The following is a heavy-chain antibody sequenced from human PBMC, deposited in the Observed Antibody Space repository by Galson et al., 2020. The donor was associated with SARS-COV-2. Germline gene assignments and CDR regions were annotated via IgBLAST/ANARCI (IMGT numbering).Heavy chain of an antibody. Sequence: GESLKISCAASGFTFSDHAMHWVRHAPGKGLEWVAQIFFDGSETYYGDSVRGRFTISRDSSKNTVYLQMNNLRVDDTAVYYCAGDGQSSRGWAFDYWGQGTLLSVSS. D-gene: IGHD6-19*01. CDR1: GFTFSDHA. CDR3: AGDGQSSRGWAFDY. J-gene: IGHJ4*02. V-gene: IGHV3-33*01. CDR2: IFFDGSET.